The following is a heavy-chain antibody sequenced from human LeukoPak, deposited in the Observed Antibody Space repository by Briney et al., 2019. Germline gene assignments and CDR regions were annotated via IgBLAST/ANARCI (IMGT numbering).Heavy chain of an antibody. V-gene: IGHV6-1*01. CDR3: ARGYQLLCGAFDY. CDR2: THYRSKWYN. J-gene: IGHJ4*02. CDR1: GDSVSSNSAA. D-gene: IGHD2-2*01. Sequence: SQTLSLTCAISGDSVSSNSAAWDWIRQSPSRGLEWRGRTHYRSKWYNDYAGSVKSRISINPNTSKNQFLLPLNSVTPEDKAVYYCARGYQLLCGAFDYWGQGTLVIVSA.